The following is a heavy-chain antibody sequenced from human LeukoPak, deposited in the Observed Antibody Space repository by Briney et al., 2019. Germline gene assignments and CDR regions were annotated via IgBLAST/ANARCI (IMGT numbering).Heavy chain of an antibody. CDR3: ARGGKWSGAFDI. V-gene: IGHV3-48*04. CDR2: ISTSGSTI. Sequence: GGSLRLSCAASGFTFSSYSMNWVRQAPGKGLEWVSYISTSGSTISYADSVKGRFTISRDNAKNSLYLQMNNLRAEDTAVYYCARGGKWSGAFDIWGQGTMVTVSS. J-gene: IGHJ3*02. D-gene: IGHD2-15*01. CDR1: GFTFSSYS.